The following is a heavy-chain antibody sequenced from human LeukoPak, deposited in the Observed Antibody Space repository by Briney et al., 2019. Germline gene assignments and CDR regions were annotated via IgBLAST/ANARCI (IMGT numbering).Heavy chain of an antibody. J-gene: IGHJ4*02. D-gene: IGHD2-2*01. CDR1: GFTFGNYG. CDR3: ARVKVDAFDY. Sequence: GGSLRLSCAASGFTFGNYGMSWVRQAPGQGLEWVAVIYSGGSTYYADSVKGRFTISRDNSKNTLYLQMNSLRAEDTAVYYCARVKVDAFDYWGQGTLVTVSS. CDR2: IYSGGST. V-gene: IGHV3-53*01.